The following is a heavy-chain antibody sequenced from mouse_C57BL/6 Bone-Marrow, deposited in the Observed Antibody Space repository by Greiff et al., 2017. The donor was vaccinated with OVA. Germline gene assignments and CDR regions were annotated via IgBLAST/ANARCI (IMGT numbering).Heavy chain of an antibody. V-gene: IGHV1-26*01. D-gene: IGHD2-2*01. CDR3: ARYGYDYYAMDY. CDR2: INPNNGGT. Sequence: EVQLQQSGPELVKPGASVKISCKASGYTFTDYYMNWVKQSHGKSLEWIGDINPNNGGTSYNQKFKGKATLTVDKSSSTAYMELRSLTSEDSAVYYCARYGYDYYAMDYWGQGTSVTVSS. J-gene: IGHJ4*01. CDR1: GYTFTDYY.